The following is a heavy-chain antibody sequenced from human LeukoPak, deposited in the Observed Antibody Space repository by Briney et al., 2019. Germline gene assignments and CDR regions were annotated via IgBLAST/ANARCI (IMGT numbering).Heavy chain of an antibody. V-gene: IGHV1-69*04. J-gene: IGHJ3*02. D-gene: IGHD2-15*01. CDR1: GGTFSSYA. CDR3: ARLGYCSGGSCSTTVVTLGAFDI. Sequence: ASVKVSCKASGGTFSSYAISWVRQAPGQGLEWMGRIIPILGMANYAQKFQGRVTITADKSTSTAYMELSSLRSEDTAVYYCARLGYCSGGSCSTTVVTLGAFDIWGQGTMVTVSS. CDR2: IIPILGMA.